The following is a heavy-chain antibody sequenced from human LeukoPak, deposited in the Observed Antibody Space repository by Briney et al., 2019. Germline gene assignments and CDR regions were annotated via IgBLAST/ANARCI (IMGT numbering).Heavy chain of an antibody. J-gene: IGHJ4*02. Sequence: PSETLSLTCTVSGGSISSYYWSWIRQPPGKGLEWIGYIYYSGSTNYNPSLKSRVTISVDTSKNQFSLKLSSVTAADTAVYYCARIPDSSVNGSDYWGQGTLVTVSS. D-gene: IGHD3-22*01. CDR1: GGSISSYY. V-gene: IGHV4-59*08. CDR2: IYYSGST. CDR3: ARIPDSSVNGSDY.